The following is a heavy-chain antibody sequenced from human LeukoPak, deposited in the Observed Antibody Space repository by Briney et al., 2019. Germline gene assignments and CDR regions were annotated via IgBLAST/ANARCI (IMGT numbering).Heavy chain of an antibody. CDR1: GFTFSSYG. D-gene: IGHD3-22*01. Sequence: GGSLRLSCAASGFTFSSYGMHWVRQAPGKGLEWVAFIRYDGSNKYYADSVKGRFTISRDNSKNTLYLQMNSLRAEDTAVYYCAKDAPDLPLYYYDSSGYPDYWGQGTLVTVSS. J-gene: IGHJ4*02. CDR2: IRYDGSNK. V-gene: IGHV3-30*02. CDR3: AKDAPDLPLYYYDSSGYPDY.